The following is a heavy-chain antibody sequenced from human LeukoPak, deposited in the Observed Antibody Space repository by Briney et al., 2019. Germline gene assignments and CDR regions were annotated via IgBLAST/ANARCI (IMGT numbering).Heavy chain of an antibody. CDR3: AKATYSSSWNPGDY. CDR2: ISYDGSNE. J-gene: IGHJ4*02. D-gene: IGHD6-13*01. Sequence: GGSLRLSCEASGFTFSAYAMTWVRQAPGKGLEWVAVISYDGSNEYYADSVKGRFTISRDNSKNTLYLQMNSLRAEDTAVYYCAKATYSSSWNPGDYWGQGTLVTVSS. CDR1: GFTFSAYA. V-gene: IGHV3-30*18.